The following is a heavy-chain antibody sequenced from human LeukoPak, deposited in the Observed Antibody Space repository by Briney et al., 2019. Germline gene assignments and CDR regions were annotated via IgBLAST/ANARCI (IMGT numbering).Heavy chain of an antibody. CDR3: ARERGRWDFDY. J-gene: IGHJ4*02. V-gene: IGHV4-4*07. CDR1: GGSISNHY. D-gene: IGHD1-26*01. Sequence: SETLSLTCTVSGGSISNHYWSWIRQPAGKGLEWIGRIYSSGSTNYNPSLKSRVTISVDTSKNQFSLKLSSVTAADTAVYYCARERGRWDFDYWGQGTLVTVSS. CDR2: IYSSGST.